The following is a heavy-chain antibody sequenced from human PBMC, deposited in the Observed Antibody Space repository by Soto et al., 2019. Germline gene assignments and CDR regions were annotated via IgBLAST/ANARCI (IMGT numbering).Heavy chain of an antibody. V-gene: IGHV1-69*12. Sequence: QVQLVQSGAEVKKPGSSVKVSCKASGGTFSSYAISWVRQARGQGLEWMGGIIPIFGTANYAQKFQGRVTITADESPSTAYMELSSLRSEDTAVYYCASAYYYGSGSYPYPPYYYYGMDVWGQGTTVTVSS. CDR3: ASAYYYGSGSYPYPPYYYYGMDV. D-gene: IGHD3-10*01. J-gene: IGHJ6*02. CDR1: GGTFSSYA. CDR2: IIPIFGTA.